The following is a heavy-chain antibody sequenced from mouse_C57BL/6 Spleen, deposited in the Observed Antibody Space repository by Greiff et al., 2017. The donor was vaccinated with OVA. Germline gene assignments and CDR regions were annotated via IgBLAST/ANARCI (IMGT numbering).Heavy chain of an antibody. CDR2: IDPENGDT. V-gene: IGHV14-4*01. CDR3: TTGDGYLNWYFDV. J-gene: IGHJ1*03. D-gene: IGHD2-3*01. Sequence: EVKLVESGAELVRPGASVKLSCTASGFNIKDDYMHWVKQRPEQGLEWIGWIDPENGDTEYASKFQGKATITADTSSNTAYLQLSSLTSEDTAVYYCTTGDGYLNWYFDVWGTGTTVTVSS. CDR1: GFNIKDDY.